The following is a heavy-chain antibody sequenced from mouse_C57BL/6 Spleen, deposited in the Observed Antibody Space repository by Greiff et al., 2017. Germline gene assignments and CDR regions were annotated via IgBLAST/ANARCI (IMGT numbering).Heavy chain of an antibody. V-gene: IGHV1-15*01. CDR3: TRIPITTRVWYFDV. CDR2: LDPETGGT. CDR1: GYTFTDYE. Sequence: QVQLQQSGAELVRPGASVTLSCKASGYTFTDYEMHWVKQTPVHGLEWIGALDPETGGTAYNQKFKGKAILTADKSSSTAYMELRSLTSEDSAVYYCTRIPITTRVWYFDVWGTGTTVTVSS. D-gene: IGHD2-4*01. J-gene: IGHJ1*03.